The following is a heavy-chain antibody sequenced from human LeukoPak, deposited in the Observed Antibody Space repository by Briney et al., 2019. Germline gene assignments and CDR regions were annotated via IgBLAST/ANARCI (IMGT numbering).Heavy chain of an antibody. CDR2: ISGSGGST. CDR1: GFTFSSYA. CDR3: AKGGYCSGGSCSVLIYYFDY. J-gene: IGHJ4*02. D-gene: IGHD2-15*01. Sequence: GGSLRLSCAASGFTFSSYAMSWFRQAPGKGLEWVSAISGSGGSTYYADSVKGRFTISRDNSKNTLYLQMNSLRAEDTAVYYCAKGGYCSGGSCSVLIYYFDYWGQGTLVTVSS. V-gene: IGHV3-23*01.